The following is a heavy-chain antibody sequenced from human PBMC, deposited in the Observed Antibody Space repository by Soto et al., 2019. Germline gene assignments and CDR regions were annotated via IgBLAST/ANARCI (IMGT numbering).Heavy chain of an antibody. CDR2: IHDSGST. CDR1: GASLKGYF. V-gene: IGHV4-34*01. Sequence: SETLSLTCAVQGASLKGYFWSWIRQPPGKGLEWIGEIHDSGSTNDNPSLMSRVTLSRDTSKNQVSLQLSSMTAADTAVYYCARRLGGWYIDFWGHGILVTVSS. D-gene: IGHD6-19*01. J-gene: IGHJ4*01. CDR3: ARRLGGWYIDF.